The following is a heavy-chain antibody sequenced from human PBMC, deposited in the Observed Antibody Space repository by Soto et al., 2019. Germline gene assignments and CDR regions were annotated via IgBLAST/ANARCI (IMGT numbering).Heavy chain of an antibody. J-gene: IGHJ6*02. Sequence: QVQLVQSGAEVKKPGSSVKVSCKASGGTFSSYAISWVRQAPGQGLEWMGGIIPIFGTANYAQKFPGRVRITADESTSAAYMELSSLGSEDTAVYYCARHVPAAGYYYGMDVWGQGTTVTVSS. V-gene: IGHV1-69*12. CDR2: IIPIFGTA. CDR3: ARHVPAAGYYYGMDV. CDR1: GGTFSSYA. D-gene: IGHD2-2*01.